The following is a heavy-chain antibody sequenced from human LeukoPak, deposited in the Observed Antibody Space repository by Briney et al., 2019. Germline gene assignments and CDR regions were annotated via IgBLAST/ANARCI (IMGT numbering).Heavy chain of an antibody. D-gene: IGHD3-10*01. J-gene: IGHJ5*02. V-gene: IGHV1-69*06. CDR3: ARDRELANNWFDP. CDR1: GGTFSSYA. CDR2: IIPIFGTA. Sequence: GSSVKVSCKASGGTFSSYAVSWVRQAPGQGLEWMGGIIPIFGTANYAQKFQGRVTITADKSTSTAYMELSSLRSEDTAVYYCARDRELANNWFDPWGQGTLVTVSS.